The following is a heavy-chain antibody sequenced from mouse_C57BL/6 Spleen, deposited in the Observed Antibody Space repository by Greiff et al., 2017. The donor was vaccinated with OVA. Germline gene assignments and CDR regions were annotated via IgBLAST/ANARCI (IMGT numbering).Heavy chain of an antibody. Sequence: VQLQQSGAELVKPGASVKISCKASGYAFSSYWMNWVKQRPGKGLEWIGQIYPGDGDTNYNGKFKGKATLTADKYSSTAYMQLSSLTSEDSAVYFCARKGGYYDGFDYWGQGTTLTVSS. D-gene: IGHD1-1*01. CDR3: ARKGGYYDGFDY. CDR2: IYPGDGDT. V-gene: IGHV1-80*01. J-gene: IGHJ2*01. CDR1: GYAFSSYW.